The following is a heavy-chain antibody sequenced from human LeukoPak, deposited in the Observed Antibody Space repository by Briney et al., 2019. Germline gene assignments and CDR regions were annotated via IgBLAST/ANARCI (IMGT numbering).Heavy chain of an antibody. CDR1: RFTFSSYA. Sequence: PGGSLRLSCSASRFTFSSYAMHWVSQAPGKGLEYVSAISSNGGSTYYADSVKGRFTISRDNSKNTLYLQMSSLRAEDTAVYYCVRLYYYGSGSYDYWGQGTLLTVSS. V-gene: IGHV3-64D*06. CDR3: VRLYYYGSGSYDY. CDR2: ISSNGGST. D-gene: IGHD3-10*01. J-gene: IGHJ4*02.